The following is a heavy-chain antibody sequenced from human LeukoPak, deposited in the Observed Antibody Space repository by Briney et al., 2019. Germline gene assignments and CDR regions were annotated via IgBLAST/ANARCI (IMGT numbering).Heavy chain of an antibody. CDR1: GGTFSSYA. D-gene: IGHD1-26*01. Sequence: GASVKVSCKASGGTFSSYAISWVRQAPGQGLKWMGGIVPIFGTANYAQKFQGRVTITADESTSTAYMELSSLRSEDTAVYYCAASRGANNWFDPWGQGTLVTVSS. CDR3: AASRGANNWFDP. CDR2: IVPIFGTA. V-gene: IGHV1-69*01. J-gene: IGHJ5*02.